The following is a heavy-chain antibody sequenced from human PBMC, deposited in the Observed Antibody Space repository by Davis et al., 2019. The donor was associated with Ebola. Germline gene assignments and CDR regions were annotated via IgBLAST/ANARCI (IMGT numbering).Heavy chain of an antibody. J-gene: IGHJ4*02. CDR1: GFTFDDYT. D-gene: IGHD5-18*01. CDR2: ISWDGGST. Sequence: GESLKISCAASGFTFDDYTMHWVRQAPGKGLEWVSLISWDGGSTYYADSVKGRFTISRDNSKNSLYLQMNSLRTEDTALYYCAKGRWIQLWPPDYWGQGTLVTVSS. CDR3: AKGRWIQLWPPDY. V-gene: IGHV3-43*01.